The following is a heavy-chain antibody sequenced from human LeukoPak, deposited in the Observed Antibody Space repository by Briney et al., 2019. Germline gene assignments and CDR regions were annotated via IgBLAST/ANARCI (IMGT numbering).Heavy chain of an antibody. D-gene: IGHD4-17*01. CDR3: AVTHGDWFDP. CDR2: ISSSSSYT. V-gene: IGHV3-21*05. CDR1: GFTFSSYA. Sequence: GGSLRLSCAASGFTFSSYAMSWVRQAPGKGLEWVSYISSSSSYTNYADSVKGRFTISRDNAKNSLYLQMNSLRAEDTAVYYCAVTHGDWFDPWGQGTLVTVSS. J-gene: IGHJ5*02.